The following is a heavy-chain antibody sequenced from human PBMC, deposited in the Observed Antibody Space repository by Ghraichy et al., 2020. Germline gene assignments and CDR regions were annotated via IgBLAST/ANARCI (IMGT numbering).Heavy chain of an antibody. V-gene: IGHV4-59*01. CDR1: GGFISSYY. CDR3: AREVTTPYYYYGMDV. CDR2: IYYSGST. D-gene: IGHD4-17*01. Sequence: SETLSLTCTVSGGFISSYYWSWIRQPPGKGLEWIGYIYYSGSTNYNPSLKSRVTISVDTSKNQFSLKLSSVTAADTAVYYCAREVTTPYYYYGMDVWGQGTTVTVSS. J-gene: IGHJ6*02.